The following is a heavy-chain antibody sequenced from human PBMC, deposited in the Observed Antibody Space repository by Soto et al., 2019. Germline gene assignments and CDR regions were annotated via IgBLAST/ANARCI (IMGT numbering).Heavy chain of an antibody. J-gene: IGHJ4*02. Sequence: GSLRLSCSASGFNFAAYTMSWFRLTPGKGLEWVGFIRRIAYGGTTDYAASVKGRFTISRDDSRKIVYLQMSRLKIEDTAVYYCSRSLAIDFDSWGQGTLVTVSS. CDR3: SRSLAIDFDS. CDR1: GFNFAAYT. CDR2: IRRIAYGGTT. V-gene: IGHV3-49*03.